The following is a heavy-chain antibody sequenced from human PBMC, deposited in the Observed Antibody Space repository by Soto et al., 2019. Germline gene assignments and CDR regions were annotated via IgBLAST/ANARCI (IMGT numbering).Heavy chain of an antibody. D-gene: IGHD3-10*01. V-gene: IGHV1-3*01. CDR3: ARVGSSVPIDY. CDR2: INAGNGDT. CDR1: GYTFNYYT. J-gene: IGHJ4*02. Sequence: QVQLVQSGAEVKKPGASVKVSCKASGYTFNYYTIHWVRQAPGQRLEWMGWINAGNGDTKYSQKCQARVTITRDTSANPAYMELSSLTSDDTAVYYCARVGSSVPIDYWGQGTLVSVSS.